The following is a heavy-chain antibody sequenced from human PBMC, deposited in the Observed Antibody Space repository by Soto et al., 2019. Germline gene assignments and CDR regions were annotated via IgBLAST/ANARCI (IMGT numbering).Heavy chain of an antibody. V-gene: IGHV3-30-3*01. CDR2: ISYDGSKK. CDR1: GFTFSSYN. J-gene: IGHJ6*02. CDR3: ARDLGYSYDFYYYYGMDI. D-gene: IGHD5-18*01. Sequence: SLRLSCEASGFTFSSYNIHWVRQAPGKGLEWVAVISYDGSKKYYADSVKGRFTISRDNSKNTLYLQMYSLRAEDTAVYFCARDLGYSYDFYYYYGMDIWGQGTTVTVSS.